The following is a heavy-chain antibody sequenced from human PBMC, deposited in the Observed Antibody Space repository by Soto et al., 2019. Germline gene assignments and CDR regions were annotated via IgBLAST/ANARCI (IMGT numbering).Heavy chain of an antibody. CDR2: IRPYNGNT. CDR1: GYTFTSYG. CDR3: ARDLLVDDSAFDM. Sequence: QVHLVQSGAEVKKPGASMKVSCKASGYTFTSYGITWVRQAPGQGLEWMGRIRPYNGNTKYAQKFQGRVTMTADTSTSTAYMELRSLRSDDTAVYYCARDLLVDDSAFDMWGQGTMVTVSS. V-gene: IGHV1-18*01. J-gene: IGHJ3*02. D-gene: IGHD2-15*01.